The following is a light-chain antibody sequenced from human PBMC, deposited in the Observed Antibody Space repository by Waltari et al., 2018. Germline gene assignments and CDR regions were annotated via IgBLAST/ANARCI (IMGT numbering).Light chain of an antibody. V-gene: IGKV1-39*01. CDR2: AAS. J-gene: IGKJ1*01. CDR3: QQSYSTPRT. CDR1: QSISSY. Sequence: DIQMTQSPSSLSASVGDRATITCRASQSISSYLNWYQQKPGKAPKLQIYAASSLQSGVPSRFSGSGSGTDFTLTISSLQPEDFATYYCQQSYSTPRTFGQGTKVEIK.